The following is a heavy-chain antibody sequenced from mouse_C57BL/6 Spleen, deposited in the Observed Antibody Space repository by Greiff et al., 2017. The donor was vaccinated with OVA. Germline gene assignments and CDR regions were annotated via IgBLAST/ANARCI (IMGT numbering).Heavy chain of an antibody. J-gene: IGHJ3*01. D-gene: IGHD2-3*01. CDR1: GFTFRDYG. CDR2: LSSGSSTI. CDR3: ARRYDGYYVSFAY. V-gene: IGHV5-17*01. Sequence: EVNVVESGGGLVKPGGSLKLSCAASGFTFRDYGMHWVRQAPEKGLEWVAYLSSGSSTIYYAATVKGRFTISSDNAKNTLFLQMSSLRSEDTAMYYCARRYDGYYVSFAYWGQGTLVTVSA.